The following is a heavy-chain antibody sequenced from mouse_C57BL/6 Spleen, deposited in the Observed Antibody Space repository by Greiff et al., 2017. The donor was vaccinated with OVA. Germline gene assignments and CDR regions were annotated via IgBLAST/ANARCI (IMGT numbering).Heavy chain of an antibody. CDR3: ARDYYGSNSDD. CDR2: IYPGDGDT. J-gene: IGHJ2*01. CDR1: GYAFSSYW. V-gene: IGHV1-80*01. Sequence: QVQLQQSGAELVKPGASVKISCKASGYAFSSYWMNWVKQRPGKGLEWIGQIYPGDGDTNYNGKFKGKATLTADKSSNTVYMQLTSLTSEDSAVYFCARDYYGSNSDDWGKGTTLTVSS. D-gene: IGHD1-1*01.